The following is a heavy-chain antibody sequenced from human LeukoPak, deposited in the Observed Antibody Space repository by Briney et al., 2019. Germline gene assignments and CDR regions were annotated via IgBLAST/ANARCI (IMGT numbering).Heavy chain of an antibody. Sequence: SQTLSLTCAVSGGSISSGGYSWSWIRQPPGKDLEWIGYIYHSGSTYYNPSLKSRVTISVDRSKNQFSLKLSSVTAADTAVYYCARGISYYDSSGYYNNWFDPWGQETLVTVSS. J-gene: IGHJ5*02. V-gene: IGHV4-30-2*01. D-gene: IGHD3-22*01. CDR3: ARGISYYDSSGYYNNWFDP. CDR2: IYHSGST. CDR1: GGSISSGGYS.